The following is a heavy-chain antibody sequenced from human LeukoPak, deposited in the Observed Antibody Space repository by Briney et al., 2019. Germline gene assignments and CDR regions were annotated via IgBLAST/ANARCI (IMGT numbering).Heavy chain of an antibody. V-gene: IGHV3-11*01. CDR1: GFTFGDYY. D-gene: IGHD3-3*01. CDR3: AGSDHGEILEWLLYFAY. CDR2: ISSSGSTI. J-gene: IGHJ4*02. Sequence: GGSLILSCAASGFTFGDYYMSWIRHAPGEGLGWVSYISSSGSTIYYAGSVKGRFTISRDHAKNSLYLPMNSLSAEHTAVYYCAGSDHGEILEWLLYFAYCGQATLATVPS.